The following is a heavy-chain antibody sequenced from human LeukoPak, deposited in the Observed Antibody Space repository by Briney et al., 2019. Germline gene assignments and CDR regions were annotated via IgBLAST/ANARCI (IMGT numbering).Heavy chain of an antibody. CDR2: IRYDGSNK. Sequence: GGSLRHSCSASGFTFSSYGMHWVRQAPGKGLEWVAFIRYDGSNKYYADSVKGRFTISRDNSKNTLYLQMNSLRAEDTAVYYCARDGGYYDSSGPMEGGWYWYFDLWGRGTLVTVSS. V-gene: IGHV3-30*02. CDR3: ARDGGYYDSSGPMEGGWYWYFDL. D-gene: IGHD3-22*01. CDR1: GFTFSSYG. J-gene: IGHJ2*01.